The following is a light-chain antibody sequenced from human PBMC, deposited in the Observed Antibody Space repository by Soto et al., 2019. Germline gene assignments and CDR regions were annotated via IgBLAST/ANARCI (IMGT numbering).Light chain of an antibody. V-gene: IGKV3-11*01. Sequence: EIVLTQSPATLSLSPGERATLSCRASQSVGSHLTWYQQKPGQPPGLLIYDTFNRATGIPDRFSGRGSGTDFTLTISSLDPEDFAVYYCQQRSTWPPEFTFGPGTKVDIK. J-gene: IGKJ3*01. CDR1: QSVGSH. CDR2: DTF. CDR3: QQRSTWPPEFT.